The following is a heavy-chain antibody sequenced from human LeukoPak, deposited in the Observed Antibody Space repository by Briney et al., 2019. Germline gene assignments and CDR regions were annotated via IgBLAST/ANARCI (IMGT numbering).Heavy chain of an antibody. V-gene: IGHV3-53*01. CDR1: GFTVSSNY. Sequence: GGSLRLSCAASGFTVSSNYMSWVRQAPGKGLEWVSVIYSGGSTYYADSVKGRFTISRDNSKNTLYLQMNSLRAEDTAVYYCASEYSSFRYFDYWGQGTLVTVSS. CDR2: IYSGGST. D-gene: IGHD6-6*01. J-gene: IGHJ4*02. CDR3: ASEYSSFRYFDY.